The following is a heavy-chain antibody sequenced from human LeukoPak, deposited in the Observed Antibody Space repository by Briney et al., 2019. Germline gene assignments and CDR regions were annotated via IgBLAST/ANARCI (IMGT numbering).Heavy chain of an antibody. CDR2: ITSDGTTI. J-gene: IGHJ4*02. Sequence: GGSLRLSCAVSGFDFSITWMHWVRQPPGQGLVWVARITSDGTTISDADSVKGRFTISRDNAKNTLYLQMNSLRVDDTAIYYCARDWYHAIDYWGQGTLVTVSS. D-gene: IGHD2-2*01. V-gene: IGHV3-74*03. CDR3: ARDWYHAIDY. CDR1: GFDFSITW.